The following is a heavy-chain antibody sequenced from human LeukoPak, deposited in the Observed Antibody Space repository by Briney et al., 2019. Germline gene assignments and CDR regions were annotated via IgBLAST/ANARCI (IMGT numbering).Heavy chain of an antibody. D-gene: IGHD3-10*01. Sequence: GGSLRLSCAASGFIFSSYWMHWVRQAPGKGLVWVSRIHSDGSSAIYADSVKGRFTISRDNAKNTLYLQMNNLRVDDTAVYYCAGHFGSGRWHYYYMDVWGKGTTVTVSS. CDR1: GFIFSSYW. CDR2: IHSDGSSA. J-gene: IGHJ6*03. V-gene: IGHV3-74*01. CDR3: AGHFGSGRWHYYYMDV.